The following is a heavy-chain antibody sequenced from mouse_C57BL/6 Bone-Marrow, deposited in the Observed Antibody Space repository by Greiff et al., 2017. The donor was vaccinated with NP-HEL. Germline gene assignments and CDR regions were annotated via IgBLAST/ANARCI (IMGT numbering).Heavy chain of an antibody. D-gene: IGHD1-1*01. CDR3: ARERSITTVPWYFDV. CDR2: IYPRSGNT. CDR1: GYTFTSYG. Sequence: QVHVKQSGAELARPGASVKLSCKASGYTFTSYGISWVKQRTGQGLEWIGEIYPRSGNTYYNEKFKGKATLTADKSSSTAYMELRSLTSEDSAVYFCARERSITTVPWYFDVWGTGTTVTVSS. J-gene: IGHJ1*03. V-gene: IGHV1-81*01.